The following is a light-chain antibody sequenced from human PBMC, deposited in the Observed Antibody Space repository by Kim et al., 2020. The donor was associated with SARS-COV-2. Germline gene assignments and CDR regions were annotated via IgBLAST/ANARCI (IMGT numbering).Light chain of an antibody. CDR3: QQDNSYTVT. V-gene: IGKV1-5*01. CDR1: QSIGSW. Sequence: DIQMTQSPSSLSASVGDRVTITCRASQSIGSWLAWYQQKPGKAPKLLIYDASTLESGVPSRFSGSGSGTEFTLTICSLQPDDFATYYCQQDNSYTVTFGQGTKVDIK. J-gene: IGKJ1*01. CDR2: DAS.